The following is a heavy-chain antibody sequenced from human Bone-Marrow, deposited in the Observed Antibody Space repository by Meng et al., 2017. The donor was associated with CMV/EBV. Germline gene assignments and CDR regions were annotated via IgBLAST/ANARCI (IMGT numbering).Heavy chain of an antibody. V-gene: IGHV3-7*01. D-gene: IGHD3-3*01. CDR1: GFTFSSYW. Sequence: GESLKISCAASGFTFSSYWMSWVRQGPGKGLEWVANIKQDGSEKYYVDSVKGRFTISRDNAKKSLYLQMNSLRAEDTAVYYCARQYYDFWSGYYNYGMDVWGQGTTVTVSS. CDR3: ARQYYDFWSGYYNYGMDV. CDR2: IKQDGSEK. J-gene: IGHJ6*02.